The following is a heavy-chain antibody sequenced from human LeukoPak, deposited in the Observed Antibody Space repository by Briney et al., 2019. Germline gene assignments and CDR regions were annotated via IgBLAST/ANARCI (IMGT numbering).Heavy chain of an antibody. D-gene: IGHD6-19*01. CDR1: GGSISSSSYY. V-gene: IGHV4-61*01. CDR3: AREVAVAGTAFDI. J-gene: IGHJ3*02. CDR2: IYYSGST. Sequence: SETLSLTCTVSGGSISSSSYYWGWIRQPPGKGLEWIGYIYYSGSTNYNPSLKSRVTISVDTSKNQFSLKLSSVTAADTAVYYCAREVAVAGTAFDIWGQGTMVTVSS.